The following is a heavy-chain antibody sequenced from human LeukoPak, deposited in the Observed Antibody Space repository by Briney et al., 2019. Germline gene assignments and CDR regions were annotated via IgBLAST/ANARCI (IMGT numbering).Heavy chain of an antibody. CDR1: GGTFSSYA. Sequence: SVKVSCRASGGTFSSYAISWVRQAPGQGLEWMGGIIPIFGTANYAQKFQGRVTITADKSTSTAYMELSSLRSEDTAVYYCAREVTMVRGVITINWFDPWGQGTLVTVSS. CDR3: AREVTMVRGVITINWFDP. V-gene: IGHV1-69*06. D-gene: IGHD3-10*01. J-gene: IGHJ5*02. CDR2: IIPIFGTA.